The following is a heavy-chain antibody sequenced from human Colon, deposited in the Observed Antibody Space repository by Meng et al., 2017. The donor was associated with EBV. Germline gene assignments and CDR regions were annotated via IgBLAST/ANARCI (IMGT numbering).Heavy chain of an antibody. CDR3: ARGNAYNAPSFDY. CDR2: IYHGGNT. V-gene: IGHV4-4*02. J-gene: IGHJ4*02. Sequence: VPVQESGPGLVQPSGTLSLTCAVSGASISSNNWWSWVRQPPGKGLEWIGEIYHGGNTNYNPSLKSRVTISVDRSNDQFSLSLSSVTAADTAVYYCARGNAYNAPSFDYWGQGTLVTVSS. CDR1: GASISSNNW. D-gene: IGHD5-24*01.